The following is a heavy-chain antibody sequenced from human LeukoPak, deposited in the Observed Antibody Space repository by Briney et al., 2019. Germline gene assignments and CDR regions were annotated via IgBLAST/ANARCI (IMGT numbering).Heavy chain of an antibody. Sequence: SETLSLTCTVSGGSISSGSGYWAWLRQTPGTGLEWIGTIYFSGSTFYTPSLKSRVTMSVDTSKSQFSLRLTSVTAADTAVYYCAKWDGDAFDIWGQGTMVTVSS. CDR1: GGSISSGSGY. CDR3: AKWDGDAFDI. J-gene: IGHJ3*02. V-gene: IGHV4-39*01. CDR2: IYFSGST. D-gene: IGHD1-26*01.